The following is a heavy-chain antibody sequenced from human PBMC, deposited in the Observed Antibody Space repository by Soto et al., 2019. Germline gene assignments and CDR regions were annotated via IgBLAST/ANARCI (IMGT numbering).Heavy chain of an antibody. Sequence: SQTLSLTCAISGDSVSSNSAAWNWIRQSPSRGLEWLGRTYYRSTWYNDYAVSVKSRITINPDPIKNQLSLQLNSVTLEDTAVYYCARDLVRGSSWYPGWFDPWGQGALVTVSS. V-gene: IGHV6-1*01. J-gene: IGHJ5*02. CDR3: ARDLVRGSSWYPGWFDP. D-gene: IGHD6-13*01. CDR2: TYYRSTWYN. CDR1: GDSVSSNSAA.